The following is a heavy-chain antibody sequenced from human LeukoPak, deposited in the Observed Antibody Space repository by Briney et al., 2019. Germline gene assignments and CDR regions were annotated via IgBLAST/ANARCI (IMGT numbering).Heavy chain of an antibody. J-gene: IGHJ5*02. CDR2: IYYSGST. CDR3: ARIYCSSTSCYLGGWFDP. D-gene: IGHD2-2*01. V-gene: IGHV4-31*11. CDR1: GGSFSGYY. Sequence: PSETLSLTCAVYGGSFSGYYWSWIRQHPGKGLEWIGYIYYSGSTYYNPSLKSRVTISVDTSKNQFSLKLSSVTAADTAVYYCARIYCSSTSCYLGGWFDPWGQGTLVTVSS.